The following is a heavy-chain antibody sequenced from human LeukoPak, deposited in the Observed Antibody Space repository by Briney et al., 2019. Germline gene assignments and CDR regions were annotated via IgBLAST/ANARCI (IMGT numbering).Heavy chain of an antibody. V-gene: IGHV4-34*01. CDR1: GGSFSGYY. CDR3: ARTYRGDYVWGSPPGYFDY. J-gene: IGHJ4*02. CDR2: INHSGST. D-gene: IGHD3-16*01. Sequence: SETLSLTCAVYGGSFSGYYWSWIRQPPVKGLEWIGEINHSGSTNYNPSLKSRVTISVDTSKNQFSLKLSSVTAADTAVYYCARTYRGDYVWGSPPGYFDYWGQGTLVTVSS.